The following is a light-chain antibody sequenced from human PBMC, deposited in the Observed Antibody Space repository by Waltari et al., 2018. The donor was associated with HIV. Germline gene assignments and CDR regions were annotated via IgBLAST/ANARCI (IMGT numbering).Light chain of an antibody. CDR3: CSYAGTWM. CDR2: DVN. J-gene: IGLJ3*02. V-gene: IGLV2-11*01. CDR1: STNVGTYNY. Sequence: QSALTQPRSVSGSPGQSVTISCTGTSTNVGTYNYVSWYQQHPGKAPKLIIYDVNKRPSGVPDRFSCSQSGNTASLTISGRQADDEADYYCCSYAGTWMFGGGTKLTVL.